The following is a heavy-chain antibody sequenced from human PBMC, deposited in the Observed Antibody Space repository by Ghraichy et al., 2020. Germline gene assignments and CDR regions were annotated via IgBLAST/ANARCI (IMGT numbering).Heavy chain of an antibody. J-gene: IGHJ5*02. Sequence: ASVKVSCKASGYTFTKYYMYWVRQAPGQGLEWMGTVNPSGGSTDYAQNFQGRVTMTRDTSTSTVYMELRNLTSEDTAVYYCARGGGWPWGQGTLVTVSS. D-gene: IGHD6-19*01. CDR3: ARGGGWP. CDR2: VNPSGGST. V-gene: IGHV1-46*01. CDR1: GYTFTKYY.